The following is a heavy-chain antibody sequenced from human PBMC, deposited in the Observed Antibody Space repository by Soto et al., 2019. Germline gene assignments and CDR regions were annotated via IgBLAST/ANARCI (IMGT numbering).Heavy chain of an antibody. V-gene: IGHV3-9*01. CDR3: TKDILAGGADV. D-gene: IGHD3-3*02. CDR2: IYWDGGGV. J-gene: IGHJ6*02. CDR1: GIMLKDYA. Sequence: VQLAESGGGLVQPGESLRLSCVGSGIMLKDYAMHWVRQVPGRGLEWVAGIYWDGGGVDYADSVKGRFTTSRDNGKNSLYLEINSLTVDYTAVYYCTKDILAGGADVWGQGNAVTVSS.